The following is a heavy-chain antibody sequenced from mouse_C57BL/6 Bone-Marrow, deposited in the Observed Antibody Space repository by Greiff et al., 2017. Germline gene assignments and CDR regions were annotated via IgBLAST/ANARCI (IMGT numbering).Heavy chain of an antibody. D-gene: IGHD2-5*01. Sequence: EVNVVESGGGLVKPGGSLKLSCAASGFTFSDYGMHWVRQAPEKGLEWVAYISSGSSTIYYADTVKGRFTISRDNAKNTLFLQMTSLRSEDTAMYYCARVVTTWGAMDYWGQGTSGTVSS. CDR3: ARVVTTWGAMDY. J-gene: IGHJ4*01. CDR1: GFTFSDYG. CDR2: ISSGSSTI. V-gene: IGHV5-17*01.